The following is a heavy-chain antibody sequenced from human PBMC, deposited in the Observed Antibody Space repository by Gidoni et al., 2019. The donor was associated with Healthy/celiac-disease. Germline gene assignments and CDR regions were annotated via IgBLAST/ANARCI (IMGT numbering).Heavy chain of an antibody. CDR2: IIPIFGTA. V-gene: IGHV1-69*01. D-gene: IGHD2-2*01. CDR3: ARYGEECSSTSCDGDY. CDR1: GGTFSSYA. J-gene: IGHJ4*02. Sequence: HVQLVQSGAEVTKPGSSVKVSCKASGGTFSSYAISWVRQAPGHGFEWMGGIIPIFGTANYAQKFQGRVTITADESTSTAYMELSSLRAEDTAVYYCARYGEECSSTSCDGDYWGQGTLVTVSS.